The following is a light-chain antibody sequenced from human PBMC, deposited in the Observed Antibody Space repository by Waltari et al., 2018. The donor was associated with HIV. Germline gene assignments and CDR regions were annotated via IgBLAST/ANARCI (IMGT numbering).Light chain of an antibody. J-gene: IGLJ3*02. CDR3: AAWSDISNSWV. CDR1: TSTSDFAA. V-gene: IGLV1-47*01. Sequence: QSVLTQPPSASATPGQRVTISCPGSTSTSDFAASYWYQQFPGAAPRLLLYDISHRPSGVPDRFSGSKSGTSASLAISTLQSEDEALYYCAAWSDISNSWVFGGGTRLTVL. CDR2: DIS.